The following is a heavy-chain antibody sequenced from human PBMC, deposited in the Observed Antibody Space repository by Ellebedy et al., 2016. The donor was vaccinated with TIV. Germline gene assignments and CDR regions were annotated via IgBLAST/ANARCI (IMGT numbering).Heavy chain of an antibody. Sequence: GESLKISCAASEFTFSDYYMSWIRQAPGKGLEWVSAISGSGGSTYYADSVKGRFTISSDKSKSTLYLQMNSLRAEDTAVYYCAKGYSSGWYLGYFQHWGQGTLVTVSS. CDR3: AKGYSSGWYLGYFQH. J-gene: IGHJ1*01. CDR2: ISGSGGST. V-gene: IGHV3-23*01. CDR1: EFTFSDYY. D-gene: IGHD6-19*01.